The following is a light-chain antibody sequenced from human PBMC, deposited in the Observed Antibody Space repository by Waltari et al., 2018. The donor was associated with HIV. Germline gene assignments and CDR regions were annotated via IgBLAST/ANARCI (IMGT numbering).Light chain of an antibody. CDR1: SSDVGGYDF. CDR3: CSYTTMTTLL. J-gene: IGLJ3*02. CDR2: EVN. V-gene: IGLV2-11*01. Sequence: QSALTQPRSVSGSPGESVTISCTGTSSDVGGYDFVSWYQQSPGKAPKLIIYEVNTRPSGVPDRCSGSKSGNTASLTISGLQPEDEAAYHCCSYTTMTTLLFGGGTKVTVL.